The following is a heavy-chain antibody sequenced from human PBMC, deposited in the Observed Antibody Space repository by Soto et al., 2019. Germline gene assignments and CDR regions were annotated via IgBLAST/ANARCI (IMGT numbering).Heavy chain of an antibody. V-gene: IGHV4-59*01. J-gene: IGHJ4*02. CDR2: ISYSGST. Sequence: PSETLSLTCTVSGGSIISDYWSWIRQPPGKGLEWIGYISYSGSTNYNPSLKSLVTISVDTSKNQFFLNLSSVTAADTAVYYCARVLSGSSPFDYWGQGTLVTVSS. CDR1: GGSIISDY. CDR3: ARVLSGSSPFDY. D-gene: IGHD1-26*01.